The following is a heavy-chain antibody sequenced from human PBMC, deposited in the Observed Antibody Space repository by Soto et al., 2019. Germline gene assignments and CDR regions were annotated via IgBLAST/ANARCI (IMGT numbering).Heavy chain of an antibody. D-gene: IGHD2-2*01. CDR2: MNPNSGNT. CDR3: ARVSSTSGSWDYYYYMDV. V-gene: IGHV1-8*01. J-gene: IGHJ6*03. Sequence: ASLKVSCKASGYTFTSYDINWVRQATGQGLEWMGWMNPNSGNTGYAQKFQGRVTMTRNTSISTAYMELSSLRSEDTAVYYCARVSSTSGSWDYYYYMDVWGKGTTVTVSS. CDR1: GYTFTSYD.